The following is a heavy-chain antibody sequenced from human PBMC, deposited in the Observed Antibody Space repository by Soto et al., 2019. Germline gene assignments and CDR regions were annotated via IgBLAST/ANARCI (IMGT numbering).Heavy chain of an antibody. CDR3: ATDTYGGYYILTGYSAEG. CDR1: GFTFSSYA. D-gene: IGHD3-9*01. J-gene: IGHJ4*02. CDR2: ISGSGGST. V-gene: IGHV3-23*01. Sequence: EVQLLESGGGLVQPGGSLRLSCAASGFTFSSYAMSWVRQAPGKGLEWVSAISGSGGSTYYADSVKGRFTISRDNSKNTLYLQMNSLRAEDTAVYYCATDTYGGYYILTGYSAEGWGQGTLVTVSS.